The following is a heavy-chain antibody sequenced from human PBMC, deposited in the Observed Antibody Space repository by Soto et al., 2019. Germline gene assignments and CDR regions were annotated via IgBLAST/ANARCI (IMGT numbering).Heavy chain of an antibody. CDR2: ISSSSSTI. Sequence: EVQLVESGGGLVQPGGSLRLSCAASGFTFSSYSMNWVRQAPGKGLEWVSYISSSSSTIYYADSVKGRFTISRDNAKNSLYLQMNSLRAEDTAVYYCARGGEGITIFYYMDVWGKGTTVTVSS. D-gene: IGHD3-3*01. J-gene: IGHJ6*03. V-gene: IGHV3-48*01. CDR3: ARGGEGITIFYYMDV. CDR1: GFTFSSYS.